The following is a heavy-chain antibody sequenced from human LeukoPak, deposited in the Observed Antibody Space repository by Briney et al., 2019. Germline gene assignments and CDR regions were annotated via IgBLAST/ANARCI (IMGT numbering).Heavy chain of an antibody. V-gene: IGHV4-61*08. CDR3: ARGKTYFDY. CDR2: IYYSGST. CDR1: GGSISSGGYS. J-gene: IGHJ4*02. Sequence: SETLSLTCTVSGGSISSGGYSWSWIRQPPGKGLEWIGYIYYSGSTNYNPSLKSRVTISVDTSKNQFSLKLSSVTAADTAVYYCARGKTYFDYWGQGTLVTVSS.